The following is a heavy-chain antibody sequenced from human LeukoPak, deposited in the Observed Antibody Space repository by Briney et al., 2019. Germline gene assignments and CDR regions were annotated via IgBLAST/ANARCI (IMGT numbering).Heavy chain of an antibody. V-gene: IGHV4-59*01. CDR2: IYYSGST. CDR3: ARGRYGWLPFDY. J-gene: IGHJ4*02. Sequence: PSETLSLTCTVSGGSISSYYWSWIRQPPGKGLEWIGYIYYSGSTNYNPSLKSRVTISVDTSKNQFTLELSSVTAADTAVYYCARGRYGWLPFDYWGQGTLVTVSS. CDR1: GGSISSYY. D-gene: IGHD3-16*01.